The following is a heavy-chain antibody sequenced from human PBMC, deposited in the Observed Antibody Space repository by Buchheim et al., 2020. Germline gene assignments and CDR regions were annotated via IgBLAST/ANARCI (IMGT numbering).Heavy chain of an antibody. J-gene: IGHJ4*02. CDR3: ARGEGITYYYDSSGLDY. CDR2: ISSSSSNI. D-gene: IGHD3-22*01. Sequence: EVQLVESGGGLVQPGGSLRLSCAASGFTFSSYSMNWVRQAPGKGLEWVSYISSSSSNIDYADSVKGRFTISRDNAKNSLYLPMNSLRAEDTAVYYCARGEGITYYYDSSGLDYWGQGTL. V-gene: IGHV3-48*04. CDR1: GFTFSSYS.